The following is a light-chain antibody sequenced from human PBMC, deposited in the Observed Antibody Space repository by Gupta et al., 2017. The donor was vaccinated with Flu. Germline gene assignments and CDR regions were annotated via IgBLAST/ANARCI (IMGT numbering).Light chain of an antibody. J-gene: IGKJ2*02. Sequence: TLYLSPWERATPSCRASQSVLSSDLAWYQQKPGQAPRLLIEAASARAANSPDRFSGRGSGTECTLTIRRREPEDLAVDYWQLEDNSLWTFGQGTKLQIK. CDR3: QLEDNSLWT. V-gene: IGKV3-20*01. CDR1: QSVLSSD. CDR2: AAS.